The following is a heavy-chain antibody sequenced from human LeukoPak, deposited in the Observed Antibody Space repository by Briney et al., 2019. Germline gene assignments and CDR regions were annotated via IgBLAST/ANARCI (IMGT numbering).Heavy chain of an antibody. Sequence: GGSLRLSCAASGFTFSAYGMHWVRQAPGKGLEWVALISYDGSDKFYTASVEGRFTISRDTSKNTLYLQMNSLRADDTAIYHCARDYYYGSGSPPGDTFDIWGQGTMVTVSS. CDR3: ARDYYYGSGSPPGDTFDI. CDR2: ISYDGSDK. CDR1: GFTFSAYG. V-gene: IGHV3-30*19. D-gene: IGHD3-10*01. J-gene: IGHJ3*02.